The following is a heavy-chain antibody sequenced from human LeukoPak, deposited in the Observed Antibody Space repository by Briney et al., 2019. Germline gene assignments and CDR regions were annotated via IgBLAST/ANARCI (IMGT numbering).Heavy chain of an antibody. D-gene: IGHD6-19*01. Sequence: SETLSLTCTVSGGSISSSSYYWGWIRQPPGKGLEWIGSIYYSGSTYYNPSLKSRVTISVDTSKNQFSLKLSSVTAADTAVYYCARPTRGSGYIDYWGQGTLITVSS. CDR3: ARPTRGSGYIDY. CDR2: IYYSGST. V-gene: IGHV4-39*01. J-gene: IGHJ4*02. CDR1: GGSISSSSYY.